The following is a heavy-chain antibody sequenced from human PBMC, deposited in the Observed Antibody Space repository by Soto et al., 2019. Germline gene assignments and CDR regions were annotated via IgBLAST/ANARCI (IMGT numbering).Heavy chain of an antibody. D-gene: IGHD3-22*01. CDR1: GFTFSSYE. CDR2: ISSSGSTI. V-gene: IGHV3-48*03. CDR3: ARDPVPTHPWDYYDSSGYYQAFYGMDV. J-gene: IGHJ6*02. Sequence: GGSLRLSCAASGFTFSSYEMNWVRQAPGKGLEWVSYISSSGSTIYYADSVKGRFTISRDNAKNSLYLQMNSLRAEDTAVYYCARDPVPTHPWDYYDSSGYYQAFYGMDVWGQGTTVTVSS.